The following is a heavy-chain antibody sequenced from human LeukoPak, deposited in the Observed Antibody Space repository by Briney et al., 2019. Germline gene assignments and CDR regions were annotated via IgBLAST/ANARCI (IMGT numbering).Heavy chain of an antibody. D-gene: IGHD6-13*01. CDR2: IYYIWSP. V-gene: IGHV4-59*01. CDR1: GGSISSYH. J-gene: IGHJ4*02. CDR3: ARGPIAAAGAHYFGY. Sequence: SETLSLTCTVSGGSISSYHWSWIRQPPGKGLEGIGYIYYIWSPNYTPSLKRRVTISVDTYQNQFSLKLSSVTAADTAVYYCARGPIAAAGAHYFGYWGQGTLVTVSS.